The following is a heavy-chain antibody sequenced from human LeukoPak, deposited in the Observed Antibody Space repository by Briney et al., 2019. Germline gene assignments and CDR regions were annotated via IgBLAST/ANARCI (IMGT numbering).Heavy chain of an antibody. CDR3: ARGPPYLYYYYMDV. V-gene: IGHV3-7*01. CDR1: GFTFSSYW. CDR2: IKQDGSEK. J-gene: IGHJ6*03. Sequence: PGGSLRLSCAASGFTFSSYWMSWVRQAPGKGLEWVANIKQDGSEKYYVDSVKGRFTISRDNAKNSLYLQMNSLRAEDTAVYYCARGPPYLYYYYMDVWGTGTTATVSS.